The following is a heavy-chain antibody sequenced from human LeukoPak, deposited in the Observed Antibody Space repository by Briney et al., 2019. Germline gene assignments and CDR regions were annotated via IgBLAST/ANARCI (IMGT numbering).Heavy chain of an antibody. CDR3: ARAFRDGYSSSWYFDY. J-gene: IGHJ4*02. D-gene: IGHD6-6*01. V-gene: IGHV4-4*09. Sequence: SETLSLTCTVSGGSISSYYWSWIRQPPGKGLEWIGYIYTSGSTNYNPSLKSRVTISVDTSKNQFSLKLSSVTAADTAVYYCARAFRDGYSSSWYFDYWGQGTLVTVSS. CDR1: GGSISSYY. CDR2: IYTSGST.